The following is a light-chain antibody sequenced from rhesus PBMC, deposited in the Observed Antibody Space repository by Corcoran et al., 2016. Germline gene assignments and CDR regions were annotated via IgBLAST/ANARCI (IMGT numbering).Light chain of an antibody. CDR2: AAS. V-gene: IGKV1S11*01. CDR3: QNGYGIPT. J-gene: IGKJ1*01. Sequence: DIQMTQSPSSLSASVGDTVTITCRASQGISSWLAWYQQKPGKSPKLLIYAASNLQSGVPSRFSGRWSGTDFTLTISSMQPEVFATYSCQNGYGIPTFGQGTKVDIK. CDR1: QGISSW.